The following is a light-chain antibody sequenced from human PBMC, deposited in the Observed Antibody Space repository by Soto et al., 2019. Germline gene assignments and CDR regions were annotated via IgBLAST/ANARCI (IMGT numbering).Light chain of an antibody. V-gene: IGKV2-28*01. Sequence: EIVMTQSPLTLPVTPGGPGSISCRSSECLLYTNTYNYLDWYVQKPGQSPQLLIYLGYNRASGVTDRFSGSGSGTDFTLKISRVEAEDVGVYYCMQALQTTRTFGQGTKVEIK. CDR1: ECLLYTNTYNY. CDR3: MQALQTTRT. J-gene: IGKJ1*01. CDR2: LGY.